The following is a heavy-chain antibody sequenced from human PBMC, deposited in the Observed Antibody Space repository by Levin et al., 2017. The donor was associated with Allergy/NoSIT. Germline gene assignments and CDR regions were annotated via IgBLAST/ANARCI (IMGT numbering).Heavy chain of an antibody. D-gene: IGHD3-10*01. CDR2: ISGRGISI. J-gene: IGHJ4*02. Sequence: PGGSLRLSCEASGFTFSNYAMNWVRQAPGKGLEWVSGISGRGISIYYADSVKGRFTISRDNSKNTLYLQMNTLRAEDTAVYYCANTPYDSGTYYYFDYWGQGILVTVSS. V-gene: IGHV3-23*01. CDR1: GFTFSNYA. CDR3: ANTPYDSGTYYYFDY.